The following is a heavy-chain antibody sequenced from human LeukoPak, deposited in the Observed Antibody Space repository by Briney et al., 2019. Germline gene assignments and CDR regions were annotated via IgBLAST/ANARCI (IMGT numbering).Heavy chain of an antibody. Sequence: GGSLRLSCAASGFTFSSNAMHWVRQAPGKGLEWVAIIWSDGNNKYYADSVEGRFTISRDTSKNTLFLQMNSLRAEDTAVYYCARGQPGVAAAGNLDYWGQGTLVTVSS. J-gene: IGHJ4*02. V-gene: IGHV3-33*08. CDR1: GFTFSSNA. CDR2: IWSDGNNK. D-gene: IGHD6-13*01. CDR3: ARGQPGVAAAGNLDY.